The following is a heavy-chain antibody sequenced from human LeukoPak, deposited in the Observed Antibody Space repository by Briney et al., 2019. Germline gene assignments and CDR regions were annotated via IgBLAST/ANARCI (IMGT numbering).Heavy chain of an antibody. Sequence: GASVKVSCKASGYTFTSYDINWVRQATGQGLEWMGWMNPNSGNTGYAQKFQGRVTITRNTSISTAYMELSSLRSEDTAVYYCARVALYYDFWSGYYYYYYMDVWGKGTTVTVSS. CDR1: GYTFTSYD. D-gene: IGHD3-3*01. J-gene: IGHJ6*03. CDR3: ARVALYYDFWSGYYYYYYMDV. V-gene: IGHV1-8*03. CDR2: MNPNSGNT.